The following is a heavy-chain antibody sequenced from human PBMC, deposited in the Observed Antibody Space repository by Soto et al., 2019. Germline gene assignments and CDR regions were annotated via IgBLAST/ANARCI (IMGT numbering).Heavy chain of an antibody. J-gene: IGHJ4*02. V-gene: IGHV4-30-4*01. D-gene: IGHD4-17*01. Sequence: QVQLQESGPGLVKPSQTLSLTCTVSGGSISSGDYYWSWIRQPPGKGLEWIGYIYYSGSTYYNPSPKRQATISADTSKHQFSLKMGAGTAADTAVYYWARDRDGGLDYWGQGTLVTVSS. CDR1: GGSISSGDYY. CDR3: ARDRDGGLDY. CDR2: IYYSGST.